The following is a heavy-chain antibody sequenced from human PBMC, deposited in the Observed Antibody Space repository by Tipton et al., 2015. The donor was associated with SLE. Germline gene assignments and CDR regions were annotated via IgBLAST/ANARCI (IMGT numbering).Heavy chain of an antibody. D-gene: IGHD6-19*01. J-gene: IGHJ4*02. CDR2: IYYSGTT. Sequence: TLSLTCTVSGGSISSGGYYWSWIRQHPGKGLEWIGYIYYSGTTNYNPSLKSRVTISVDTSRNQFSLNLSSVTAADTAVYYCARENFSGLDYWGQGTLVTVSS. CDR1: GGSISSGGYY. V-gene: IGHV4-61*08. CDR3: ARENFSGLDY.